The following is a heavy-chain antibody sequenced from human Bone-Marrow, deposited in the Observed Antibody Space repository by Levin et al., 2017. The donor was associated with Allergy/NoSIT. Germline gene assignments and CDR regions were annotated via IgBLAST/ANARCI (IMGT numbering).Heavy chain of an antibody. CDR2: ISSTGGYI. V-gene: IGHV3-21*01. Sequence: KTGGSLRLSCAASGFTFSSYSLNWVRQAPGKGLEWVSSISSTGGYIFYADSVKGRFTISRDNAKNSQFLQMNSLRAEDTAVYYCARSKGAYPLKFPFDVWGQGTMVTVSS. CDR1: GFTFSSYS. D-gene: IGHD3-16*01. J-gene: IGHJ3*01. CDR3: ARSKGAYPLKFPFDV.